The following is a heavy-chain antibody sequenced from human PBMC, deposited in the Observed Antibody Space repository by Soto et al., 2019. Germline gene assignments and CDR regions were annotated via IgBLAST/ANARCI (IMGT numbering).Heavy chain of an antibody. V-gene: IGHV4-39*01. Sequence: PSATLSVTCTVSGGSIISSSYYWVWIRQPPGKGLEWIGSIYYSGSTYYNPSLKSRVTISVDTSKNQFSLKLSSVTAADTAVYYCARRRHDYLFQRYYYYGMDVWGQGTTVTVSS. CDR1: GGSIISSSYY. CDR3: ARRRHDYLFQRYYYYGMDV. J-gene: IGHJ6*02. D-gene: IGHD4-17*01. CDR2: IYYSGST.